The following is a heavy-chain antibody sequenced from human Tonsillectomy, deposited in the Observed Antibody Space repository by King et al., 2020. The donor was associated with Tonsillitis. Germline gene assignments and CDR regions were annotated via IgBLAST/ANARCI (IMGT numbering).Heavy chain of an antibody. Sequence: VQLVESGAEVKKPGESLKISCKGSGYSFTNYWIAWVRQMPGKGLEWMGIIYPGDSDTRYSPSFQGQVTISADKSISTAYLQWSSLKASDTAMYYCARQYYYDSSGYYVDNWGQGCLVTGSS. J-gene: IGHJ4*02. CDR1: GYSFTNYW. D-gene: IGHD3-22*01. V-gene: IGHV5-51*01. CDR3: ARQYYYDSSGYYVDN. CDR2: IYPGDSDT.